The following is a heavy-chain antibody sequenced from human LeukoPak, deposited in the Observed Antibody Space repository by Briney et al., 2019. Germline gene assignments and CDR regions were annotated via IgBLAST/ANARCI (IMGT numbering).Heavy chain of an antibody. V-gene: IGHV3-7*04. CDR2: INRDGSDT. Sequence: GGSLRLSCAASGFTLSDHWMAWVRQAPRNGLEWVANINRDGSDTFYVDSVKGRFTISRDNAKNSLSLQMNSLRAEDTGVYYWARDWRSPSYFDLWGQGTLVTVSS. CDR1: GFTLSDHW. J-gene: IGHJ4*02. CDR3: ARDWRSPSYFDL.